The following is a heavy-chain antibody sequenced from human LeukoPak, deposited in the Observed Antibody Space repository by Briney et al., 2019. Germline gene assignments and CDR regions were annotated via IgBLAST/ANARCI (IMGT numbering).Heavy chain of an antibody. Sequence: PSETLSLTCTVSGGSISSSSYYWGWIRQPPGKGLEWIGSIYYSGSTYYNPSLKSRVTISVDTSKNQFSLKLSSVTAADTAVYYCARDMPAAGTRDAFDIWGQGTMVTVSS. CDR3: ARDMPAAGTRDAFDI. D-gene: IGHD6-13*01. CDR1: GGSISSSSYY. V-gene: IGHV4-39*07. J-gene: IGHJ3*02. CDR2: IYYSGST.